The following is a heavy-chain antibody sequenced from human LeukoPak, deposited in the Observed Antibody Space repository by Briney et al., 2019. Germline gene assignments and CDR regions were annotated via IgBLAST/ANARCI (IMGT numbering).Heavy chain of an antibody. CDR1: GFTFSSYG. V-gene: IGHV3-30*03. D-gene: IGHD3-3*01. CDR2: ISYDGSNK. CDR3: ARETIFGVVWGVGYMDV. Sequence: PGRSLRLSCAASGFTFSSYGMHWVRQAPGKGLEWVAVISYDGSNKYYADSVKGRFTISRDNAKNSLYLQMNSLRAEDTAVYYCARETIFGVVWGVGYMDVWGKGTTVTVSS. J-gene: IGHJ6*03.